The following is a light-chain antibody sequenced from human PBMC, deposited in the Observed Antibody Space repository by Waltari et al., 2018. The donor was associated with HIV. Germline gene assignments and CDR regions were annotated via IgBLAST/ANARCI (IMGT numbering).Light chain of an antibody. V-gene: IGKV3-15*01. Sequence: EPVLTQSPAPLSVSPGERATLSSRASHSVSNILAWYQQKPGQAPRLLISGAFPRATGIAAMFRGSGSGTEFTLTISSVQSEDFAVYYCLQYDDWPREFTFGPGTKVDVK. CDR2: GAF. J-gene: IGKJ3*01. CDR1: HSVSNI. CDR3: LQYDDWPREFT.